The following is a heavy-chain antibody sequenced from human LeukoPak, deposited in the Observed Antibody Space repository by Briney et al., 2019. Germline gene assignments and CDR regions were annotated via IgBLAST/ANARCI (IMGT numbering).Heavy chain of an antibody. Sequence: PSETLSLTCTVSGGSISSYYWNWIRQPAGEGLEWIGRIYTSGGTNYNPSLKSRVTISVDTSKNQFSLKLSSVTAADTAVYYCARVGTIFGERYYYYYMDVWGKGTTVTVSS. V-gene: IGHV4-4*07. CDR2: IYTSGGT. D-gene: IGHD3-3*01. CDR1: GGSISSYY. J-gene: IGHJ6*03. CDR3: ARVGTIFGERYYYYYMDV.